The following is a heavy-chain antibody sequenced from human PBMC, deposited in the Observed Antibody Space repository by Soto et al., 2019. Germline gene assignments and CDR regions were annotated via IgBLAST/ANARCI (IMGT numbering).Heavy chain of an antibody. CDR1: GYTFTSYD. Sequence: ASVKVSCRASGYTFTSYDINWVRQATGQGLEWMGWMNPNSGNTGYAQKFQGRVAMTRNTSRSTAYMELSSLRSEDTAVYYCARGYSSSPSGYYYYYGIDVWRQGTTVTVSS. V-gene: IGHV1-8*01. D-gene: IGHD6-6*01. CDR3: ARGYSSSPSGYYYYYGIDV. CDR2: MNPNSGNT. J-gene: IGHJ6*02.